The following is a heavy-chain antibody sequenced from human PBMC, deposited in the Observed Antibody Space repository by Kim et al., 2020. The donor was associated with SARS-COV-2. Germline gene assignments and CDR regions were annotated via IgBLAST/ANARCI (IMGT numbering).Heavy chain of an antibody. CDR1: GFTFSDYY. J-gene: IGHJ3*02. Sequence: GGSLRLSCAASGFTFSDYYMSWIRQAPGKGLEWVSYISSSSSYTNYADSVKGRFTISRDNAKNSLYLQMNSLRAEDTAVYYCARDGPYYDSRPGAFDIWGQGTMVTVSS. V-gene: IGHV3-11*05. CDR2: ISSSSSYT. CDR3: ARDGPYYDSRPGAFDI. D-gene: IGHD3-22*01.